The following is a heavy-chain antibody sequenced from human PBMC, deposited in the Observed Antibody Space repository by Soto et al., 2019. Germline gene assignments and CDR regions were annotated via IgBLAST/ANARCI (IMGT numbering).Heavy chain of an antibody. CDR1: GVSIKSGDNY. V-gene: IGHV4-30-4*08. CDR3: ARNTSRLGWFDS. Sequence: QVQLQESGPGQVKPSQTLSLTCSVSGVSIKSGDNYWSWIRQPPGKGLEWIGNIYYVGSTSYNPSLKSRVSMSVDTSKNQFPLKLTSVTAADTAVYYCARNTSRLGWFDSWGQGTLVTVSS. D-gene: IGHD7-27*01. CDR2: IYYVGST. J-gene: IGHJ5*01.